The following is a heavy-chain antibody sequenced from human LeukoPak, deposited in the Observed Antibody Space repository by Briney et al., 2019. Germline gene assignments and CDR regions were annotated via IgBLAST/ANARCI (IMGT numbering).Heavy chain of an antibody. J-gene: IGHJ3*02. CDR3: ARSGGNYYSI. CDR2: IYPGGSDT. V-gene: IGHV5-51*01. Sequence: GESPKISCKGSGYRFTSYWIGWVRQMPGKSLEWMGIIYPGGSDTIYSPPFQGQVTISADKSTSTANLQWSSLKASGTAMYYCARSGGNYYSIWGQGTMVTVSS. CDR1: GYRFTSYW. D-gene: IGHD1-26*01.